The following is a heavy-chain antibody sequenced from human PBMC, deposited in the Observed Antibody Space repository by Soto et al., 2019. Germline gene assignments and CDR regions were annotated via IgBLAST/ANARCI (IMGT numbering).Heavy chain of an antibody. V-gene: IGHV4-59*02. CDR3: ARVRRGSGCSLDF. Sequence: TLSLTCTVSGGSVSSYYWSWIRQSPGTGLEWIGNIYYSGTTNYNPSLKSRVTISVDTSKNQVSLKVASVTAADTALYFCARVRRGSGCSLDFWSQGTLVTVSS. CDR2: IYYSGTT. J-gene: IGHJ4*02. CDR1: GGSVSSYY. D-gene: IGHD6-19*01.